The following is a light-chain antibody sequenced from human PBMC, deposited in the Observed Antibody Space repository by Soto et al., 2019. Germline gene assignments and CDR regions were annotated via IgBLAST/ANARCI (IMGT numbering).Light chain of an antibody. J-gene: IGLJ3*02. CDR3: AAWDYSLNGRV. CDR2: SNN. V-gene: IGLV1-44*01. Sequence: QSVLTQPPSASGTPGQRVTICCSGSSSNIGSNTVNWYQQLPGTAPKLLIYSNNQRPSGVPDRFSGSKSGTSASLAISGLQSEDGADYYCAAWDYSLNGRVFGGGTKLTVL. CDR1: SSNIGSNT.